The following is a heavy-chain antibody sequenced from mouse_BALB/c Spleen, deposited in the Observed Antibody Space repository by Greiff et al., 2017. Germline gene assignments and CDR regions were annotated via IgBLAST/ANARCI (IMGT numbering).Heavy chain of an antibody. D-gene: IGHD6-5*01. CDR3: ARNYAYAMDY. Sequence: EVQLQESGAELVKPGASVKLSCTASGFNIKDTYMHWVKQRPEQGLEWIGRIDPANGNTKYDPKFQGKATITADTSSNTAYLQLSSLTSEDTAVYYCARNYAYAMDYWGQGTSVTVSS. V-gene: IGHV14-3*02. CDR1: GFNIKDTY. CDR2: IDPANGNT. J-gene: IGHJ4*01.